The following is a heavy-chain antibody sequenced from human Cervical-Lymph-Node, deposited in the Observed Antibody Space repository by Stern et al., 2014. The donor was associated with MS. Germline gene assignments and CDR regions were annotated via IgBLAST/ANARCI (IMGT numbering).Heavy chain of an antibody. D-gene: IGHD1-7*01. CDR1: GFTFTSSA. V-gene: IGHV1-58*01. CDR3: AAGNITGTTPGMDV. CDR2: IVVGSGNT. J-gene: IGHJ6*02. Sequence: VQLVQSGPEVKKPGTSVKVSCKASGFTFTSSAVQWVRQARGKRLEWIGWIVVGSGNTNYAQKFQERVTITRDMSTSTAYMELSSLRSEDTAVYYCAAGNITGTTPGMDVWGQGTTVTVSS.